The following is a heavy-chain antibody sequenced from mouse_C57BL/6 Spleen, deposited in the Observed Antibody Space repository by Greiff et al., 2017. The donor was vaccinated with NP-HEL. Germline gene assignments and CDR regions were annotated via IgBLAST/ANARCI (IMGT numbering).Heavy chain of an antibody. V-gene: IGHV1-81*01. D-gene: IGHD1-1*01. J-gene: IGHJ3*01. CDR1: GYTFTSYG. CDR2: IYPRSGNT. Sequence: VQLQQSGAELARPGASVKLSCKASGYTFTSYGISWVKQRTGQGLEWIGEIYPRSGNTYYNEKFKGKATLTADKSSRTAYMELRSLTSEDSSVYFCARVAVITTVVEGFAYWGQGTLVTVSA. CDR3: ARVAVITTVVEGFAY.